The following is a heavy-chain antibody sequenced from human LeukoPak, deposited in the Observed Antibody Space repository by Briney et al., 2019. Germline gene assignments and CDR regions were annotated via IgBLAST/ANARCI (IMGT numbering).Heavy chain of an antibody. CDR2: ISYDGSST. V-gene: IGHV3-30*04. J-gene: IGHJ5*02. D-gene: IGHD5-18*01. CDR3: ARSGGYSYANA. Sequence: PGGSLRLSCAASGFTFSSYIMHWVRQAPGKGLEWVAIISYDGSSTYYADSVKGRFTISRDNSKNTLYLQVNSLRAEDTAVCCCARSGGYSYANAWGQGALVTVSS. CDR1: GFTFSSYI.